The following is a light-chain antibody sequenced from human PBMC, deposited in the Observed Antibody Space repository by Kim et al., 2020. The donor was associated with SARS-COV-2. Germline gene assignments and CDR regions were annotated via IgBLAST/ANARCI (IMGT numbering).Light chain of an antibody. CDR3: QQSNNWPPLT. CDR1: QTSKNR. Sequence: SPGERATITCRASQTSKNRLVWYQHKPGQAPRLLIYDATTRANGIPARFIGSGSETDFTLTISNLQSEDFAVYYCQQSNNWPPLTFGQGTKVDIK. J-gene: IGKJ1*01. V-gene: IGKV3-15*01. CDR2: DAT.